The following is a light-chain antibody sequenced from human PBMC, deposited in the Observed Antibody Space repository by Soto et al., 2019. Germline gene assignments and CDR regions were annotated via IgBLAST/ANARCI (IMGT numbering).Light chain of an antibody. CDR3: CSFARSSTSDV. CDR1: SSDVGSSNL. Sequence: QSALTQPASVSGSPGQSITISCTGTSSDVGSSNLVSWYQQYPGKAPKLIIYDGSRRPSGVSGRFSGSMSGNTASLTISGLQAEDEADYYCCSFARSSTSDVFGTGTKLTVL. CDR2: DGS. V-gene: IGLV2-23*01. J-gene: IGLJ1*01.